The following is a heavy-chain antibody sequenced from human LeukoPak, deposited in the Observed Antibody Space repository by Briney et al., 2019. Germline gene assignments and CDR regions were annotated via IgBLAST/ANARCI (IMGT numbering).Heavy chain of an antibody. V-gene: IGHV3-7*04. J-gene: IGHJ4*02. CDR2: IHPEGNEK. CDR3: ARGDDFSGDY. Sequence: GGSLRLSCAASGCTFSNFWMSWVRQAPARGLEWVANIHPEGNEKYHVDSVKGRFTISRDNTKNSLFLQMDGLRVEDTAVYYCARGDDFSGDYWGQGTLVTVSS. D-gene: IGHD2-21*02. CDR1: GCTFSNFW.